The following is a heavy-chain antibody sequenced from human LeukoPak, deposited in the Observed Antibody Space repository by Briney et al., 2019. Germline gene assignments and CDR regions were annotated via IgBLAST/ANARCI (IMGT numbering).Heavy chain of an antibody. CDR2: IIGSGGST. V-gene: IGHV3-23*01. D-gene: IGHD3-10*01. Sequence: GGSLRLSSAASGFTFSSYAMSWVRQAPGKGLEWVSAIIGSGGSTYYAGSVKGRFTISRDNSKNTMYLQMNSLIAEDTAVYYCAKQPKYGSGSFFDYWGQGTLVTVSS. CDR1: GFTFSSYA. CDR3: AKQPKYGSGSFFDY. J-gene: IGHJ4*02.